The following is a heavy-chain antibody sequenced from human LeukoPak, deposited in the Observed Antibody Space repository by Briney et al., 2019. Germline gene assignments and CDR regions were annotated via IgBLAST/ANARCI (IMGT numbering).Heavy chain of an antibody. D-gene: IGHD6-19*01. CDR3: ATAGYSSGWYYFDY. J-gene: IGHJ4*02. Sequence: ASVKDSCKVSGYTLTELSMHWVRQAPGKGLEWMGGFDPEDGETIYAQKFQGRVTMTEDTSTDTAYMELSSLRSEDTAVYYCATAGYSSGWYYFDYWGQGTLVTVSS. V-gene: IGHV1-24*01. CDR2: FDPEDGET. CDR1: GYTLTELS.